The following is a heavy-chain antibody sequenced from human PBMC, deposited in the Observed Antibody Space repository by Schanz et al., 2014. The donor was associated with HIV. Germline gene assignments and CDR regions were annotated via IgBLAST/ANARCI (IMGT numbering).Heavy chain of an antibody. CDR1: GYTFTSHY. D-gene: IGHD6-19*01. Sequence: QVQLVQSGAEVRKPGASVTVSCKASGYTFTSHYIHWVRQAPGQGFEWMAIINPIGGSPSYAQRLQGRVTMTRDTSTSTVYMELSSLRSEDTAVYYCARAPYTSGWYGVDYWGQGTLVTVSS. V-gene: IGHV1-46*01. J-gene: IGHJ4*02. CDR3: ARAPYTSGWYGVDY. CDR2: INPIGGSP.